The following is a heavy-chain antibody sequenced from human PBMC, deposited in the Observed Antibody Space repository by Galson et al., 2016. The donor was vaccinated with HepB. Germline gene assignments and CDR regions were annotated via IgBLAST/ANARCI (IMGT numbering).Heavy chain of an antibody. V-gene: IGHV1-69*06. CDR2: IIPSFGTA. J-gene: IGHJ5*02. CDR3: ARADTYCSGGGCYSIRFDP. CDR1: GGALRNYA. Sequence: SVKVSCKASGGALRNYAIDWVRQAPGQGLEWMGGIIPSFGTANYAQKFQGRLMITADKSTSTAYMDLSSLRSEDTAVYYCARADTYCSGGGCYSIRFDPWGQGTLVTVSS. D-gene: IGHD2-15*01.